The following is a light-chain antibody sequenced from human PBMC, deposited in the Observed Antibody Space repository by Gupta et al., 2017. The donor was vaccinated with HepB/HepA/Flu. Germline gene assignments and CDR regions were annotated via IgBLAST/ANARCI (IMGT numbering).Light chain of an antibody. CDR3: QQYHILYT. V-gene: IGKV1-33*01. J-gene: IGKJ2*01. CDR1: EDIKKY. Sequence: DIQMTQSPSSLSASVGDRVTITCQASEDIKKYFNWYQQTPGKAPKLLIYEASDLQTGVPSRFTGSGSGTVFSFTISSLQPEDVGTYYCQQYHILYTFGQGTKVEIK. CDR2: EAS.